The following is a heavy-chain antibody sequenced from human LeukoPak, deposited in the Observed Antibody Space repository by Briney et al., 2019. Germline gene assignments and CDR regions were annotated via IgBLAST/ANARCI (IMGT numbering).Heavy chain of an antibody. J-gene: IGHJ4*02. CDR3: ARDYSSSSGYFDY. D-gene: IGHD6-6*01. CDR2: INPNSGDT. Sequence: ASVKVSCKSSGYTFTGYYMHWVRQAPGQGLDWMGWINPNSGDTNYAEKFQGRVTMTRDTSISTAYMDLRRLRSDDTAVYYCARDYSSSSGYFDYWGQGTLVTVSS. V-gene: IGHV1-2*02. CDR1: GYTFTGYY.